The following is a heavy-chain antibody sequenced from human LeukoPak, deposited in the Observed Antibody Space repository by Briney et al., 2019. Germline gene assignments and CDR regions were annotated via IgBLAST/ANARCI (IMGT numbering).Heavy chain of an antibody. CDR3: ARVSSRFLEWLLYRSYAFDI. CDR1: GGSFSGYY. Sequence: SETLSLTCAVYGGSFSGYYWSWIRQPPGKGLEWIGEINHSGSTNYNPSLKSRVTISVDTSRNQFSLKLSSVTAADTAVYYCARVSSRFLEWLLYRSYAFDIWGQGTMVTVSS. J-gene: IGHJ3*02. V-gene: IGHV4-34*01. CDR2: INHSGST. D-gene: IGHD3-3*01.